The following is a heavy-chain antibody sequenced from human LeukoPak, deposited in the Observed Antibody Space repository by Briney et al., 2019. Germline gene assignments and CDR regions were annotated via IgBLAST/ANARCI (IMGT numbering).Heavy chain of an antibody. J-gene: IGHJ4*02. D-gene: IGHD3-10*01. V-gene: IGHV3-30*18. CDR1: GFTFSSYG. Sequence: GGSLRLSCAASGFTFSSYGMHWVRQAPGKGLEWVAVVSYDGSNKHYADSVKGRFTISRDNSKNTLYLQMNSLRAEDTAVYYCAKPLDTYYYGSGNLFDYWGQGTLVTVSS. CDR2: VSYDGSNK. CDR3: AKPLDTYYYGSGNLFDY.